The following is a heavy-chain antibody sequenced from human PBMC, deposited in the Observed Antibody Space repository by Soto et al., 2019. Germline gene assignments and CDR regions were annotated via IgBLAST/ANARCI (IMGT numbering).Heavy chain of an antibody. CDR3: ARGGAMGVDY. CDR1: GFTFNNKW. V-gene: IGHV3-74*01. Sequence: GGSLRLSCTASGFTFNNKWMHWVRQAPGKGLVWLSRIDGAAATTNYADSVKGRFTISRDNAKNIVFLHVNGLTDEDTAVYYCARGGAMGVDYWGQGPLVTVSS. D-gene: IGHD1-26*01. J-gene: IGHJ4*02. CDR2: IDGAAATT.